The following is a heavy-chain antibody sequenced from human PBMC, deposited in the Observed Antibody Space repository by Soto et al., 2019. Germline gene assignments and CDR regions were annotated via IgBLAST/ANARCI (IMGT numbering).Heavy chain of an antibody. CDR2: IYYSGST. CDR1: GGSISSYY. D-gene: IGHD4-4*01. J-gene: IGHJ6*03. Sequence: SETLSLTCTVSGGSISSYYWSWIRQPPGKGLEWIGHIYYSGSTNYNPSLKSRVTISIDTSKNQFSLKVTSVTAADTAVYYCARGKPNSSGSYYMDVWGKGTTVTISS. CDR3: ARGKPNSSGSYYMDV. V-gene: IGHV4-59*01.